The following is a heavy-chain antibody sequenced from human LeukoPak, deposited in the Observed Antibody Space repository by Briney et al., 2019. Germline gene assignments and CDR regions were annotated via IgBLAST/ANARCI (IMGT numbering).Heavy chain of an antibody. CDR3: ARDVLRQASRYFDWFKGSGMDV. Sequence: PGGSLRLSCAASGFTFSSYGMQWVRQDPGKGMEWVAVISYDGSNTYSAVSVKLLFTISRDNSKNTLYLQMNSLSAEDTAVYYCARDVLRQASRYFDWFKGSGMDVWGQGTTVTVSS. D-gene: IGHD3-9*01. CDR2: ISYDGSNT. V-gene: IGHV3-30*04. CDR1: GFTFSSYG. J-gene: IGHJ6*02.